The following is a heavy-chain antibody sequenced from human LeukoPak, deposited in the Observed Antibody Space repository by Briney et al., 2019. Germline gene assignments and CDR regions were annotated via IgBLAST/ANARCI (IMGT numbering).Heavy chain of an antibody. J-gene: IGHJ6*02. CDR3: ARGRGEAARPNGMDV. CDR2: IIPIFGTA. V-gene: IGHV1-69*13. Sequence: GASVKVSCKASGGTFISYAISWVRQAPGQGLEWMGGIIPIFGTANYAQKFQGRVTITADESTSTAYMELSSLRSEDTAVYYCARGRGEAARPNGMDVWGQGTTVTVSS. CDR1: GGTFISYA. D-gene: IGHD6-6*01.